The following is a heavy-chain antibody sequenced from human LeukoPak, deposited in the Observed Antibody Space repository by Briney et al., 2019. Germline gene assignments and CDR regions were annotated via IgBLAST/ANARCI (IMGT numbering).Heavy chain of an antibody. CDR1: GGSFSGYY. D-gene: IGHD3-9*01. CDR3: ARFLMDDILTGYPPLNDY. CDR2: INHSGST. J-gene: IGHJ4*02. V-gene: IGHV4-34*01. Sequence: SETLSLTCAVYGGSFSGYYWSWIRQPPGKGLEWIGEINHSGSTNYNPSLKSRVTISVDTSKNQFSLKLSSVTAADTAVYYCARFLMDDILTGYPPLNDYWGQGTLVTVSS.